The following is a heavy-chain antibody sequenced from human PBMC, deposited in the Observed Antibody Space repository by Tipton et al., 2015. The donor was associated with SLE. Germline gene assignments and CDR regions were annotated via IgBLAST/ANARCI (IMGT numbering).Heavy chain of an antibody. CDR2: VSGGGGIT. CDR3: AKDRYCGGGTCFASYFDL. J-gene: IGHJ4*02. D-gene: IGHD2-21*01. V-gene: IGHV3-23*01. Sequence: GSLRLSCAASGFTFRTYAMAWVRQSPGKGLEWVSLVSGGGGITHYADSVRGRFTISRDNSKNTLSLQLNTLRADDTAVYYCAKDRYCGGGTCFASYFDLWGQGTPVTVSS. CDR1: GFTFRTYA.